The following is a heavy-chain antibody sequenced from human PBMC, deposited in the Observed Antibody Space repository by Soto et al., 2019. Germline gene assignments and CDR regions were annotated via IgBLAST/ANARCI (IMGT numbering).Heavy chain of an antibody. V-gene: IGHV4-31*03. CDR2: IYYSGST. D-gene: IGHD6-13*01. Sequence: QVQLQESGPGLVKPSQTLSLTCTVSGGSISSGGYYWSWVRQHPGKGLEWIGYIYYSGSTYYNPSLKSRVTISVDTSKNQFSLKLSSVTAADTAVYYCARCPWAAAPNSHYFDYWGQGTLVTVSS. CDR3: ARCPWAAAPNSHYFDY. J-gene: IGHJ4*02. CDR1: GGSISSGGYY.